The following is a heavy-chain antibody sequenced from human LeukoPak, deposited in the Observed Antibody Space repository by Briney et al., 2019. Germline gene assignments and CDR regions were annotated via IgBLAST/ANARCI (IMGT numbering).Heavy chain of an antibody. D-gene: IGHD5-24*01. CDR1: GFTFSSYE. Sequence: PGGSLRLSCAASGFTFSSYEMNWVRQAPGKGLEWVSYISSSGSTIYYADSVKGRFTISRDNAKHSLYLKMNSLRAEDRAVYYCAGDAIEDGRFDPWGQGTLVTVSS. J-gene: IGHJ5*02. CDR2: ISSSGSTI. V-gene: IGHV3-48*03. CDR3: AGDAIEDGRFDP.